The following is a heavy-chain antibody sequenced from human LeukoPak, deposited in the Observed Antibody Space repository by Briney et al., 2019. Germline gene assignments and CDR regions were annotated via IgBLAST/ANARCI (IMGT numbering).Heavy chain of an antibody. V-gene: IGHV1-2*02. J-gene: IGHJ4*02. D-gene: IGHD6-13*01. CDR1: GYTFTGYY. CDR2: INPNSGGT. CDR3: ASSGYSSKWGHFDY. Sequence: ASVKVSCKASGYTFTGYYIHWVRQAPGQGLEWMGWINPNSGGTNYAQKFQGRVTMTRDTSISTAYMELSRLRSDDTAVYYCASSGYSSKWGHFDYWGQGTLVTVSS.